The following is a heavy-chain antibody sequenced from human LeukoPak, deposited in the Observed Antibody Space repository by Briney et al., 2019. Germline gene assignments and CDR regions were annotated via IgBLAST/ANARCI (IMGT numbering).Heavy chain of an antibody. V-gene: IGHV4-59*01. CDR1: GGSISSYY. Sequence: KASETLSLTCTVSGGSISSYYWSWIRQPPGKGLEWIGFIYYSGSTNYNPSLKSRVTISVDTSKNQFSLKLSSVTAADTAVYYCARSLTFGGLIAYYDYWGQGTLVTASS. J-gene: IGHJ4*02. CDR3: ARSLTFGGLIAYYDY. D-gene: IGHD3-16*02. CDR2: IYYSGST.